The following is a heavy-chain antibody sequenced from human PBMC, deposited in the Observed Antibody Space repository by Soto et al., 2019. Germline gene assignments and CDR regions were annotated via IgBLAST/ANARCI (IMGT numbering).Heavy chain of an antibody. D-gene: IGHD1-26*01. Sequence: QVQLVQSGAEVKKPGSSVKVSCEASGGTFSSYPINWVRQAPGQGLEWMGGIIPFFGTSNYAQKFQGRVTITADDSTSTAYMELRRLRSEDTAFYYCARVGHITNYGMAVWGQGTTVTVSS. J-gene: IGHJ6*02. CDR1: GGTFSSYP. V-gene: IGHV1-69*01. CDR3: ARVGHITNYGMAV. CDR2: IIPFFGTS.